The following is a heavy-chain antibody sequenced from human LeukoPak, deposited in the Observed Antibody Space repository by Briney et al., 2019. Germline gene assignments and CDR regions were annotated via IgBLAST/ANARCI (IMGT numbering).Heavy chain of an antibody. CDR3: ARHPNPIFGVVTSLLEPSFSRWFDP. J-gene: IGHJ5*02. V-gene: IGHV1-69*05. Sequence: SVKVSCKASGGTFSSYAISWVRQAPGQGLEWMGRIIPIFGTANYAQKFQGRVTITTDESTSTAYMELSSLRSEDTAVYYCARHPNPIFGVVTSLLEPSFSRWFDPWGQGTLVTVSS. CDR2: IIPIFGTA. D-gene: IGHD3-3*01. CDR1: GGTFSSYA.